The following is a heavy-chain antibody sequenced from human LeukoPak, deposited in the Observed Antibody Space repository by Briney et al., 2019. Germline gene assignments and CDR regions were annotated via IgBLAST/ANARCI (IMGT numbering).Heavy chain of an antibody. CDR2: ISGSGGST. D-gene: IGHD3-22*01. CDR1: GFTFSSYA. V-gene: IGHV3-23*01. J-gene: IGHJ6*03. Sequence: GGSLRLSCAASGFTFSSYAMSWVRQAPGKGLEWVSAISGSGGSTYYADSVKGRFTISRDNSKNTLYLQMNSLRAEDTAVYYCARVGVGYYDSSGYYYRGYYYYYYMDVWGKGTTVTIS. CDR3: ARVGVGYYDSSGYYYRGYYYYYYMDV.